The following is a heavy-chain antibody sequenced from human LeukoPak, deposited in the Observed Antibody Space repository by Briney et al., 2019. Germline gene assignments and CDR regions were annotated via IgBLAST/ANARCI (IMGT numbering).Heavy chain of an antibody. Sequence: PSGGSLRLSCAASGFTFSSYAMHWVRQAPGKGLEWVAVISYDGSNKYYAYSVKGRFTISRDNSKNTLYLQMNSLRAEDTAVYYCARTWRGPYSRSWSPFDYWGQGTLVTVSS. V-gene: IGHV3-30-3*01. D-gene: IGHD6-13*01. CDR2: ISYDGSNK. CDR3: ARTWRGPYSRSWSPFDY. J-gene: IGHJ4*02. CDR1: GFTFSSYA.